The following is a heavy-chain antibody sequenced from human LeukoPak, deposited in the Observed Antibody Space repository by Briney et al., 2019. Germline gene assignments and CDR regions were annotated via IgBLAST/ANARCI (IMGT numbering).Heavy chain of an antibody. CDR2: IWPDGSKK. J-gene: IGHJ4*02. Sequence: PGGSLRLSCAGSGFTFSTYAMHWLRQAPGKGLEWVAFIWPDGSKKYYADSVKGRFAISRENSNNTLYLQMNSLRPEDTGLYFCAKISTSVEPIFDHWGQGTRLTVSS. CDR1: GFTFSTYA. V-gene: IGHV3-33*08. D-gene: IGHD1-14*01. CDR3: AKISTSVEPIFDH.